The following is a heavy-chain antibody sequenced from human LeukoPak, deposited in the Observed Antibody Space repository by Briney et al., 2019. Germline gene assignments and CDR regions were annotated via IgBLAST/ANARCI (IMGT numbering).Heavy chain of an antibody. Sequence: GGSLRLSCAASGFTLSRNYMSWVRPAPGKGLAWVSVIYSVGSTYYADSVQGRFTISTDKSKNKTYLQMNRLRAEDTAVYYCARVFEVRGVLCYYYGMDVWGQGTTVTVSS. CDR1: GFTLSRNY. CDR3: ARVFEVRGVLCYYYGMDV. D-gene: IGHD3-10*01. CDR2: IYSVGST. J-gene: IGHJ6*02. V-gene: IGHV3-53*01.